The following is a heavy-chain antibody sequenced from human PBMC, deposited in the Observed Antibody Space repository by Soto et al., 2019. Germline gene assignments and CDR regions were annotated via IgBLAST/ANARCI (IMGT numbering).Heavy chain of an antibody. CDR3: TREGSAPYYYYGMDA. Sequence: QVQLEQSAPEVKKPGASVKVSCKASGYTFTTYGISWVRQAPGQGLEWLGWINTHNGNTNYAQNLQGRVIMTADTPTSPAYMELRSLRSDDTAIYYCTREGSAPYYYYGMDAWGQGTTVTVSS. V-gene: IGHV1-18*01. J-gene: IGHJ6*02. D-gene: IGHD3-10*01. CDR2: INTHNGNT. CDR1: GYTFTTYG.